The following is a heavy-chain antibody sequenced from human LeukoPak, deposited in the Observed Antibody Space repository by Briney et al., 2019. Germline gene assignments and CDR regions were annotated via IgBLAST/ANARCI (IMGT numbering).Heavy chain of an antibody. CDR2: ISYDTTNK. J-gene: IGHJ4*02. V-gene: IGHV3-30*18. CDR1: GFTFSSSG. Sequence: GGSLRLSCAASGFTFSSSGMHWVRQAPGKGLEWVAVISYDTTNKYYADSVKGRFTLSRDNSKKTLYLQTNTLRDEDTAVYYCAKASSNYFYYFEYWGQGTLVTVSS. CDR3: AKASSNYFYYFEY. D-gene: IGHD2/OR15-2a*01.